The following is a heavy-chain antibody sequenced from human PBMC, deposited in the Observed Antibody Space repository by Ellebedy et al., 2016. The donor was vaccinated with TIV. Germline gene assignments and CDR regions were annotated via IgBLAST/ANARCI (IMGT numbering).Heavy chain of an antibody. CDR1: GFTFDDYA. Sequence: GGSLRLSCAASGFTFDDYAMHWVRQAPGKGLEWVSGISWNGDSIGYGDSVKGRFTISRDNAKNSLYLQMNSLKVEDTALYYCTKDSHYDILTDDYNHFDPWGQGTLVTVSS. J-gene: IGHJ5*02. V-gene: IGHV3-9*01. CDR3: TKDSHYDILTDDYNHFDP. CDR2: ISWNGDSI. D-gene: IGHD3-9*01.